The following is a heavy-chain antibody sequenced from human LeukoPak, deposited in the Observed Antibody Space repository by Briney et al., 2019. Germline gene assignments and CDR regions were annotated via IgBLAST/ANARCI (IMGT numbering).Heavy chain of an antibody. V-gene: IGHV3-48*02. CDR2: VSSSGNTI. CDR3: ARAKSYYDGFDM. Sequence: PGGSLRLSCAASGFIFSTYSMNWVRQAPGKGLEWVSYVSSSGNTIYDADFVKGRFTISRDNARNSLYLQMNSLRDDDTAVYYCARAKSYYDGFDMWGQGTMVTVAS. D-gene: IGHD2/OR15-2a*01. CDR1: GFIFSTYS. J-gene: IGHJ3*02.